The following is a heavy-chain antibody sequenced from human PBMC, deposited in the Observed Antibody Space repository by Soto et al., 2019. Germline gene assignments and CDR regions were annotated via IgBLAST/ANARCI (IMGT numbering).Heavy chain of an antibody. CDR3: ARGRDEYIVVNV. V-gene: IGHV4-34*01. CDR2: IHVSGST. CDR1: GGSLSDYY. D-gene: IGHD1-26*01. Sequence: QVQLQQWGAGLLKPSETLSLTCAVSGGSLSDYYWPWIRQSPGKGLEWIGEIHVSGSTYNNPSLRSRVTISIDTSTNQFSLRLTSLTAADTAIYYCARGRDEYIVVNVWGHGTTVTVSS. J-gene: IGHJ6*02.